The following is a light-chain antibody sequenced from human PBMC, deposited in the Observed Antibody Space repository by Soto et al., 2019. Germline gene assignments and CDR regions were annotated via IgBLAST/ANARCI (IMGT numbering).Light chain of an antibody. CDR2: GAS. Sequence: EIVLTQSPGTLSSSPGERATLSCRASQSVSSSNLAWYQKKPGQAPRLLIYGASSRATGIPDRFSGSGSGTDFTLTISRLEPEDFAVYYCQQYGSSPLTFGPGTKVDIK. CDR3: QQYGSSPLT. CDR1: QSVSSSN. J-gene: IGKJ3*01. V-gene: IGKV3-20*01.